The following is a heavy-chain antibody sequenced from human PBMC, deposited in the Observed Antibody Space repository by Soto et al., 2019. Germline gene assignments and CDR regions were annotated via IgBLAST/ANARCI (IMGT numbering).Heavy chain of an antibody. CDR2: IYYTEST. V-gene: IGHV4-61*01. D-gene: IGHD3-10*01. J-gene: IGHJ4*02. CDR1: GGCVSSGSYY. CDR3: VRDDNGEPKFDL. Sequence: SETLSLTCTAFGGCVSSGSYYWSWVRQPPGKGLEWIGYIYYTESTYYNPSLKGRVTISVDTSKNQFSLKLISVTAADTAVYYCVRDDNGEPKFDLWGQGTQVTVSS.